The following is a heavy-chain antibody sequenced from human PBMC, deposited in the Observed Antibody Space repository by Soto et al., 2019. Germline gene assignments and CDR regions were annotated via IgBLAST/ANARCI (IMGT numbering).Heavy chain of an antibody. J-gene: IGHJ4*02. CDR1: GYTFTSYG. CDR3: ARDRGTLRYFDSLLSGGAHTEGPNTDY. Sequence: QVQLVQSGAEVKKPGASVKVSCKASGYTFTSYGISWVRQAPGQGLEWMGWISAYNGNTNYAQKLQGRVTMTTDTSTSTAYMELRSLRSDDTAVYYCARDRGTLRYFDSLLSGGAHTEGPNTDYWGQGTLVTVSS. V-gene: IGHV1-18*01. D-gene: IGHD3-9*01. CDR2: ISAYNGNT.